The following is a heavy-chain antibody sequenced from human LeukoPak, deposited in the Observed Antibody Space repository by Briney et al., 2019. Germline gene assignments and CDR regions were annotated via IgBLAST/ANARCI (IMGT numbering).Heavy chain of an antibody. CDR1: GFTFSSYG. CDR3: AKERETFYGGYSLHDY. D-gene: IGHD4-17*01. J-gene: IGHJ4*02. CDR2: ISYDGSNK. V-gene: IGHV3-30*18. Sequence: PGGSLRLSCAASGFTFSSYGMHWVRQAPGKGLEWVAVISYDGSNKYYADSVKGRFTISRDNSKNTLYLQMNSLRAEDTAVYYCAKERETFYGGYSLHDYWGQGTLVTVSS.